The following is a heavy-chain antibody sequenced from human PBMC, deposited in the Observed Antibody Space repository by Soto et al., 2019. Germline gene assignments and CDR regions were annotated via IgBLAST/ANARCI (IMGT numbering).Heavy chain of an antibody. J-gene: IGHJ4*02. Sequence: PGGSLRLSCAASGFTFSSYAMHWVRQAPGKGLEWVAVISYDGSNKYYADSVKGRFTISGDNSKNTLYLQMNSLRAEDTAVYYCARTYSYGHAVFDYWGQGTLVTVSS. CDR3: ARTYSYGHAVFDY. CDR2: ISYDGSNK. CDR1: GFTFSSYA. V-gene: IGHV3-30-3*01. D-gene: IGHD5-18*01.